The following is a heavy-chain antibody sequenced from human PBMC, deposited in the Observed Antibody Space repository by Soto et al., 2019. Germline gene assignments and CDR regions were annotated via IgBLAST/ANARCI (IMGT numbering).Heavy chain of an antibody. D-gene: IGHD3-16*01. CDR2: INPIVSMS. CDR1: GDTFSFYT. J-gene: IGHJ4*02. CDR3: AESYVSVYRALDY. Sequence: QVQLVQSGTEVKKPGSSVKVSCKASGDTFSFYTINWVRQAPGLGLEWVGRINPIVSMSHYAQKFQCRVSMTADKSTSAAYLELRSLTSDDTAMYLCAESYVSVYRALDYWGLCTLVIVSS. V-gene: IGHV1-69*02.